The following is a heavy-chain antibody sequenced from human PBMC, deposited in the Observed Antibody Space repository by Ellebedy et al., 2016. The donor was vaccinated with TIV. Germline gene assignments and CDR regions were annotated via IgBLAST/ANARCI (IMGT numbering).Heavy chain of an antibody. Sequence: MPSETLSLTCAVYGGSFSGYYWSWIRQPPGKGLEWIGEINHSGSTNYNPSLKSRVTISVDKSKNQFSLKLSSVTAADTAVYYCARDGTYGSSSSSWFDPWGQGTLVTVSS. CDR2: INHSGST. CDR3: ARDGTYGSSSSSWFDP. V-gene: IGHV4-34*01. J-gene: IGHJ5*02. CDR1: GGSFSGYY. D-gene: IGHD6-6*01.